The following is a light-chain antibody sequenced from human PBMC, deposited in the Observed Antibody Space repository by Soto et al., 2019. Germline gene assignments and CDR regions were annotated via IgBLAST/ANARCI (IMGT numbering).Light chain of an antibody. CDR3: AAWDDNLSGVV. V-gene: IGLV1-47*01. J-gene: IGLJ2*01. Sequence: QSVLTQPPSASGTPGQRVTISCSGSSSNIGSNYVYWYQQLPGTAPKLLIYRNNQRHSGVPDRFSGSKSGTSASLAISGLRSEVEADYYCAAWDDNLSGVVFGGGTKLTVL. CDR2: RNN. CDR1: SSNIGSNY.